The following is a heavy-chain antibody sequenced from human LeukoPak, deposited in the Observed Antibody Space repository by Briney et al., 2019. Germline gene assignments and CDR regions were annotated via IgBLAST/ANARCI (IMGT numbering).Heavy chain of an antibody. D-gene: IGHD6-13*01. CDR1: GFTVSDNY. V-gene: IGHV3-66*01. CDR2: FYSGGST. Sequence: GGSLRLSCAASGFTVSDNYMSWVHQAPGKGLEWVSVFYSGGSTRYADSVKGRFTISRDNSKNTLYLQLNSLRAEDTAVYFCASSSWSSEYFHYWGQGTLVTVSS. CDR3: ASSSWSSEYFHY. J-gene: IGHJ1*01.